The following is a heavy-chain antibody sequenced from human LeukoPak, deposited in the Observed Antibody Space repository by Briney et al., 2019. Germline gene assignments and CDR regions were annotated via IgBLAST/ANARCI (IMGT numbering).Heavy chain of an antibody. V-gene: IGHV4-4*02. Sequence: PSGTLSLTCAVSGGSISSSNWWSWVRQPPGKGLEWIGYIYYSGSTYYNPSPKSRVTISVDTSKNQFSLKLSSVTAADTAVYYCARAVKLAAAGIGWFDPWGQGTLVTVSS. CDR3: ARAVKLAAAGIGWFDP. CDR1: GGSISSSNW. D-gene: IGHD6-13*01. CDR2: IYYSGST. J-gene: IGHJ5*02.